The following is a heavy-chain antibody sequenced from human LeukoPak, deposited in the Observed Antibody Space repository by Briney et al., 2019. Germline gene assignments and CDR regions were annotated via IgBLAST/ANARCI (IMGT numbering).Heavy chain of an antibody. CDR2: IYYSGST. D-gene: IGHD3-22*01. J-gene: IGHJ4*02. V-gene: IGHV4-39*01. CDR3: ARHESGKKKIPDYYDSSGYPDY. CDR1: GGSISSSSYY. Sequence: PSETLSLTCTVSGGSISSSSYYWGWIRQPPGKGLEWIGSIYYSGSTYYNPSLKSRVTISVDTSKNQFSLKLSSVTAADTAVYYCARHESGKKKIPDYYDSSGYPDYWGQGTPVTVSS.